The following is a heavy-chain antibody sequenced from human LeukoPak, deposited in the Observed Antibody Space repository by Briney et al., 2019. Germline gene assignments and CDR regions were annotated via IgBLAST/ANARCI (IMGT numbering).Heavy chain of an antibody. CDR2: ISSSSSYI. Sequence: PGGSLRLSCAASGFTFSSYSMNWVRQAPGKGLEWVSSISSSSSYIYYADSVKGRFTISRDNAKNSLYLQMNSLRAEDTAVYYCARDDAFRSLDYYFDYWGQGTLVTVSS. D-gene: IGHD3/OR15-3a*01. V-gene: IGHV3-21*01. CDR1: GFTFSSYS. CDR3: ARDDAFRSLDYYFDY. J-gene: IGHJ4*02.